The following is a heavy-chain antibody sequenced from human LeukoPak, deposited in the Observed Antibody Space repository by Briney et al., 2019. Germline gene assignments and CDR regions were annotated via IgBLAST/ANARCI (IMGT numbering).Heavy chain of an antibody. CDR3: ARTDYYGSGSYYPPYFDY. V-gene: IGHV4-39*07. D-gene: IGHD3-10*01. J-gene: IGHJ4*02. Sequence: SETLSLTCAVSDVSISSSNYYWSWIRQPPGKGLEWIGEINHSGSTNYNPSLKSRVTISVDTSKNQFSLKLSSVTAADTAVYYCARTDYYGSGSYYPPYFDYWGQGTLVTVSS. CDR1: DVSISSSNYY. CDR2: INHSGST.